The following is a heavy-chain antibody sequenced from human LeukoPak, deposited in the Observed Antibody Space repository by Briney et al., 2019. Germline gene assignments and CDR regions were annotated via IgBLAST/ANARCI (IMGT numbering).Heavy chain of an antibody. D-gene: IGHD2-2*01. CDR1: GFTFGDYA. J-gene: IGHJ4*02. CDR2: IKIKAYGGIT. V-gene: IGHV3-49*04. Sequence: GRSLRLSCTASGFTFGDYAMSWVRQAPGKGLEWVGFIKIKAYGGITEDAASVKGRFTISRDDSKSIAYLQMNSLRTEDTAVYYCTRDLQPVVPAADYYFDYWGQGTLVTVSS. CDR3: TRDLQPVVPAADYYFDY.